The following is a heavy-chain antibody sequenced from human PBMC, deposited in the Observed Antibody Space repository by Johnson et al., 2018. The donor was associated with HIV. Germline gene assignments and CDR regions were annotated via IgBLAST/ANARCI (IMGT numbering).Heavy chain of an antibody. Sequence: QVQLVESGGGVVRPGGSLRLSCAASGFTFSTSGMHWVRQAPGKGLECVAVISSYGSNKYYADSVKGRFTISRDNSKNTLYLQMNSLRAEDTAVYYCASQVRGLRLGVDAFDIWGQGTLVTVSS. D-gene: IGHD5-12*01. CDR3: ASQVRGLRLGVDAFDI. V-gene: IGHV3-30*19. CDR1: GFTFSTSG. J-gene: IGHJ3*02. CDR2: ISSYGSNK.